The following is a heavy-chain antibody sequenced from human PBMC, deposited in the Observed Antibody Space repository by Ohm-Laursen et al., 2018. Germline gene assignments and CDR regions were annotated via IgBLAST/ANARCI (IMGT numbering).Heavy chain of an antibody. V-gene: IGHV3-15*01. CDR2: IKTKTDGGTT. CDR3: TVEAADGSYSDY. CDR1: GFTFSNTW. Sequence: SLRLSCAAFGFTFSNTWMSWVRQAPGKGLEWVGRIKTKTDGGTTDYAAPVKGRFTVSRHDSKNTLYLQMNSLKTEDTAVYYCTVEAADGSYSDYWGQGTLVTVSS. J-gene: IGHJ4*02. D-gene: IGHD1-26*01.